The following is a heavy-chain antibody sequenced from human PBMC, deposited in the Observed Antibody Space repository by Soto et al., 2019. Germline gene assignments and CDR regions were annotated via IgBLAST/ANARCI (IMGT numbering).Heavy chain of an antibody. CDR1: GGSVSSGSFY. D-gene: IGHD3-10*01. J-gene: IGHJ3*02. V-gene: IGHV4-61*01. CDR2: IYYTGST. CDR3: ARDRITLANDAFDI. Sequence: ASETLSLTCTVSGGSVSSGSFYWSWIRQPPGKGLEWIGYIYYTGSTNCNPSLKSRVSISVDTSKNQFSLKLSAVTAADTAVYYCARDRITLANDAFDIWGQGTMVTVSS.